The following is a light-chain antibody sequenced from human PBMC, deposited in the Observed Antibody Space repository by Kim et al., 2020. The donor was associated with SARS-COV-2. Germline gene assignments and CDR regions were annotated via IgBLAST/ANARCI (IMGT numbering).Light chain of an antibody. Sequence: EIVMTQSPATLSVSPGERATLSCRASESISNNLAWYQHKPGQAPRLLIYGASTRATGIPARFSGSGSGTDFTLTVSTLQSEDFAVYYCHQYNCWPPGDTLGQGPKLDIK. CDR1: ESISNN. J-gene: IGKJ2*01. CDR2: GAS. CDR3: HQYNCWPPGDT. V-gene: IGKV3-15*01.